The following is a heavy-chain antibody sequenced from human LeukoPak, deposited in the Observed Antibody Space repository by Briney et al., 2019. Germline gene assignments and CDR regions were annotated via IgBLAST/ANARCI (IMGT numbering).Heavy chain of an antibody. V-gene: IGHV3-30*02. D-gene: IGHD3-3*01. CDR3: AKDGDFWSGYYIDY. CDR2: IRYDGSNK. Sequence: VGTLCPSCAASGLTFSSYGMHWVRQAPGKGLEWVAFIRYDGSNKYYADSVKGRFTISRDNSKNTLYLQMNSLRAEDTAVYYCAKDGDFWSGYYIDYWGQGTLVTVSS. J-gene: IGHJ4*02. CDR1: GLTFSSYG.